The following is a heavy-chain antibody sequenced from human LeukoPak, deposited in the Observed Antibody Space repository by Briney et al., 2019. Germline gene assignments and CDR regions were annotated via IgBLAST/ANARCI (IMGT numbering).Heavy chain of an antibody. CDR1: GFTFSSYA. CDR2: ISGSGGST. V-gene: IGHV3-23*01. Sequence: PGGSLRLSCAASGFTFSSYAMSWVRQAPGKGLEWVSAISGSGGSTYYADSVKSRFTISRDNSKNTLYLQMNSLRAEDTAVYYCAKAPRGFDAFDIWGQGTMVTVSS. CDR3: AKAPRGFDAFDI. J-gene: IGHJ3*02.